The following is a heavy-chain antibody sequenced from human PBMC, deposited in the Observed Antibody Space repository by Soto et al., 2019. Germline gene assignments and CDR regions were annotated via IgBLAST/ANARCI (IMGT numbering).Heavy chain of an antibody. CDR2: IYHSGST. CDR1: GYSISSGYY. D-gene: IGHD3-3*01. J-gene: IGHJ4*02. Sequence: SETLSLTCAVSGYSISSGYYWGWIRQPPGKGLEWIGSIYHSGSTYYNPSLKSRVTISVDTSKNQFSLSLRSVTAADTAVYYCARGREIFGAVTPFEYWGLGTQVTVSS. CDR3: ARGREIFGAVTPFEY. V-gene: IGHV4-38-2*01.